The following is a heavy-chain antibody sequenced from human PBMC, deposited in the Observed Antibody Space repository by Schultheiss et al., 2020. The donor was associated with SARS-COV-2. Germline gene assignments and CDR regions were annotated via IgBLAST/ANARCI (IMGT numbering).Heavy chain of an antibody. CDR2: ISGSGGST. V-gene: IGHV3-23*01. CDR1: GFTFSSYA. D-gene: IGHD6-19*01. CDR3: ARGGTVAGPGRGAFDI. J-gene: IGHJ3*02. Sequence: GGSLRLSCAASGFTFSSYAMSWVRQAPGKGLEWVSAISGSGGSTYYADSVKGRFTISRDNSKNTLYLQMNSLRAEDTAVYYCARGGTVAGPGRGAFDIWGQGTMVTVSS.